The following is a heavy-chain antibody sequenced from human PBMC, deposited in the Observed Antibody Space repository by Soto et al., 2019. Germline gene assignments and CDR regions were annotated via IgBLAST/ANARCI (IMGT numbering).Heavy chain of an antibody. CDR1: GFTFSSYG. CDR3: AKYPIHYYDSSYFDY. J-gene: IGHJ4*02. CDR2: ISYDGSNK. Sequence: QVQLVESGGGVVQPGRSLRLSCAASGFTFSSYGMHWVRQAPGKGLEWVAVISYDGSNKYYADSVKGRFTISRDNSKNPLYLQMNSTSDGDTAMYYCAKYPIHYYDSSYFDYLGQGPLVTVSS. D-gene: IGHD3-22*01. V-gene: IGHV3-30*18.